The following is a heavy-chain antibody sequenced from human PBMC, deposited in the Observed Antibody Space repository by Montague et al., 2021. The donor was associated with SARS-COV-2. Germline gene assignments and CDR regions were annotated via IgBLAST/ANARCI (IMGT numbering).Heavy chain of an antibody. D-gene: IGHD1-1*01. CDR3: APPTAGARFDP. CDR2: IYHSGST. V-gene: IGHV4-39*07. Sequence: SETLSLTCTVSGGSVSSRSYYWGWIRQPPGKGLEWIGDIYHSGSTNYNPSLKSRVTISLDKSKNHFSLKLSSVTAADTAVYYCAPPTAGARFDPWGQGTLVTVSS. CDR1: GGSVSSRSYY. J-gene: IGHJ5*02.